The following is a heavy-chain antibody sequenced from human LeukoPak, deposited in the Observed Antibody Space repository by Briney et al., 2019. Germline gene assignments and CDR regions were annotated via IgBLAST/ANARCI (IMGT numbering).Heavy chain of an antibody. D-gene: IGHD3-22*01. V-gene: IGHV4-4*07. CDR3: ARDYPPVYDSSGYYLGGAFDI. Sequence: SETLSPTCTVSGGSISSYYWSWIRQPAGKGLEWIGRIYTSGSTNYNPSLKSRVTMSVDTSKNQFSLKLSSVTAADTAVYYCARDYPPVYDSSGYYLGGAFDIWGQGTMVTVSS. CDR2: IYTSGST. J-gene: IGHJ3*02. CDR1: GGSISSYY.